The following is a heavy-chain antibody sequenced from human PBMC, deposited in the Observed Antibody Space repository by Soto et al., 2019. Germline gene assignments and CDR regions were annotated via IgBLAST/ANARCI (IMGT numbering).Heavy chain of an antibody. Sequence: SETLSLTCAVYGGSFSGYYWSWIRQPPGKGLEWIGEINHSGSTNYNPSLKSRVTISVDTSKNQFSLKLSSVTAADTAVYYCARGSHPRGYSYGYSMGGPFDYWGQGTLVTVSS. CDR1: GGSFSGYY. CDR3: ARGSHPRGYSYGYSMGGPFDY. J-gene: IGHJ4*02. V-gene: IGHV4-34*01. D-gene: IGHD5-18*01. CDR2: INHSGST.